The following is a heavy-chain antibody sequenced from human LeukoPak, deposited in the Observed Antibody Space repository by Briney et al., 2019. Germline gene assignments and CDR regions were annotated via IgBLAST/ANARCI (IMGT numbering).Heavy chain of an antibody. CDR2: TYYRSKRYH. V-gene: IGHV6-1*01. CDR1: GDSVSSDSAA. CDR3: ARGVYYFDH. D-gene: IGHD3-16*01. J-gene: IGHJ4*02. Sequence: SQTLSLTCAISGDSVSSDSAAWNWIRQSPSRGLEGLGGTYYRSKRYHDYAVSLKRRIIFSPSTSKNQFSLQLNSVTPEDTAVYYCARGVYYFDHWGQGTLVTVSS.